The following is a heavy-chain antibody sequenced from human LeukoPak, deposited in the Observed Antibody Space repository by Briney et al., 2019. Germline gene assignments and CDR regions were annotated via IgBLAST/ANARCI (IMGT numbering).Heavy chain of an antibody. J-gene: IGHJ4*02. Sequence: PSETLSLTCAVYGGSFSGYYWSWIRRPPGKGLEWIGEINHSGSTNYNPSLKSRVTISVDTSKNQFSLKLSSVTAADTAVYYCARSSYSGSYRRDRAACQFDYWGQGTLVTVSS. D-gene: IGHD1-26*01. CDR1: GGSFSGYY. CDR3: ARSSYSGSYRRDRAACQFDY. CDR2: INHSGST. V-gene: IGHV4-34*01.